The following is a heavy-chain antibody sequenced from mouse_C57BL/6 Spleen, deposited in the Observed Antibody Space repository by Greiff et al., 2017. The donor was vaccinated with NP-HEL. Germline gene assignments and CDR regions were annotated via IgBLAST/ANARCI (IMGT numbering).Heavy chain of an antibody. CDR3: ARPRGNYYGSSLAY. D-gene: IGHD1-1*01. V-gene: IGHV1-69*01. CDR2: IDPSDSYT. CDR1: GYTFTSYW. J-gene: IGHJ3*01. Sequence: QVQLQQPGAELVMPGASVKLSCKASGYTFTSYWMHWVKQRPGQGLEWIGEIDPSDSYTNYNQKFKGKSTLTVDKSSSTAYMQLSSLTSEDSAVYYCARPRGNYYGSSLAYWGQGTLVTVSA.